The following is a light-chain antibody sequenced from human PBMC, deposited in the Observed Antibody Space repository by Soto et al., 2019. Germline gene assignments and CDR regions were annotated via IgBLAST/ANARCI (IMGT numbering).Light chain of an antibody. J-gene: IGLJ2*01. Sequence: QSALTQPRSVSGSPGQSVTISCTGSSSDVGGYNYVSWYQQHPDKAPKLMIYDVSKRPSGVPDRFSGSKSGNTASLTISGLQAEDEADYYCCSYAGSNIVVFGGGTKVTVL. CDR3: CSYAGSNIVV. CDR1: SSDVGGYNY. CDR2: DVS. V-gene: IGLV2-11*01.